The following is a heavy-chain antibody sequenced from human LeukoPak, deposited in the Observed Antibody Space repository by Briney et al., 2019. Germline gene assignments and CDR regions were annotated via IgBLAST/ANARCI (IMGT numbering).Heavy chain of an antibody. D-gene: IGHD6-13*01. CDR1: GFTFSTYG. J-gene: IGHJ2*01. CDR2: IWYDETNK. Sequence: GGSLRLSCAASGFTFSTYGMHWVRQAPGKGLEWVAIIWYDETNKYYADSVKGRFTISRDNSKNTLYLQMNSMRAEDTAVYYCARGPIAAAPYWYFDLWGRGTMLIVSS. CDR3: ARGPIAAAPYWYFDL. V-gene: IGHV3-33*01.